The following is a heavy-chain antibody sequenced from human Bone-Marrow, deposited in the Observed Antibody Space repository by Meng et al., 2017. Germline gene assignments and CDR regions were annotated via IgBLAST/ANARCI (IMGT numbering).Heavy chain of an antibody. Sequence: HLLEAGGGEVQPGRSLRLACTASGFTFSHYGMHWVRQAPGKGLEWVAVIWSDGRTKDYADSVRGRFTISRDNSKNTLYLQMNSLRAEDTAVYYCAAYHSSDYHSWGQGTLVTVSS. J-gene: IGHJ4*02. D-gene: IGHD3-22*01. CDR1: GFTFSHYG. CDR3: AAYHSSDYHS. CDR2: IWSDGRTK. V-gene: IGHV3-33*01.